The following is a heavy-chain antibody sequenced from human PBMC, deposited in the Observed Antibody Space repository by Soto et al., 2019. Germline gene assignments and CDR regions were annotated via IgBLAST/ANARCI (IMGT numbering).Heavy chain of an antibody. V-gene: IGHV4-34*01. CDR3: ASIFPKVRFLEWLFHLCGMDV. J-gene: IGHJ6*02. CDR1: GGSFSGYY. Sequence: SETLSLTCAVYGGSFSGYYWRWIRQPPGKGLEWIGEINHSGSTNYNPSPKSRVTISVDKSKNQFSQKLSSVTAADRAGDYCASIFPKVRFLEWLFHLCGMDVWGQGTTVTVSS. CDR2: INHSGST. D-gene: IGHD3-3*01.